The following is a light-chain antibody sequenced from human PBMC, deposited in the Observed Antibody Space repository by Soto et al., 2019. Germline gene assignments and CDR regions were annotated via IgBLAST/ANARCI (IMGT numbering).Light chain of an antibody. CDR2: RNN. J-gene: IGLJ3*02. V-gene: IGLV1-47*01. CDR3: AAWDDSVSGVL. Sequence: QSVLSQPPSASGTPGQRVTGSCSGSSSDIGTNYVYWYQQLPATAPKLLIYRNNQRPSGVPDRFAGSKSGTSASLAISGLRTEDEADYFCAAWDDSVSGVLFGGGTKLTV. CDR1: SSDIGTNY.